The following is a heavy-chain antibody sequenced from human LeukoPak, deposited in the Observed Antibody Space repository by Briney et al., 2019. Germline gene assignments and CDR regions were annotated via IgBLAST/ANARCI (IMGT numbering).Heavy chain of an antibody. V-gene: IGHV4-30-4*01. J-gene: IGHJ4*02. D-gene: IGHD5-18*01. Sequence: SQTLSLTCTVSGGSISSGDYYWSWIRQPPGKGLEWIGYIYYSGTTYYNPSLKRRVTISLDTSKSQFSLNLSSVTAADTAVYYCARGGYSYENYFDYWGQGTLVTVSS. CDR3: ARGGYSYENYFDY. CDR1: GGSISSGDYY. CDR2: IYYSGTT.